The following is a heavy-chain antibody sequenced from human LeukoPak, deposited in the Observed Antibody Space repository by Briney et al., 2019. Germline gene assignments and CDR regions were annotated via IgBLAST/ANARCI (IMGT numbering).Heavy chain of an antibody. J-gene: IGHJ4*02. CDR1: GFTFSSYS. Sequence: GGSLRLSCAASGFTFSSYSMNWVRQAPGKGLEWVSGITSRSTTYYADSVKGRFTISRDNSKNMVWLQINSPTAEDTATYYCAKDGNWARFEDWGQGTLVTVSS. D-gene: IGHD7-27*01. CDR3: AKDGNWARFED. CDR2: ITSRSTT. V-gene: IGHV3-23*01.